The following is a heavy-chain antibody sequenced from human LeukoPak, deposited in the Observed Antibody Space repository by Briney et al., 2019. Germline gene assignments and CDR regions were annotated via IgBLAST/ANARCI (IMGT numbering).Heavy chain of an antibody. CDR1: GYTFTGYY. CDR2: INPNSGGT. D-gene: IGHD4-11*01. CDR3: ASGDDYSNYWYY. V-gene: IGHV1-2*02. Sequence: ASVKVSCKASGYTFTGYYMHWVRQAPGEGLEWMGWINPNSGGTNYAQKSQGRVTMTRDTSISTAYMELNRLRSDDTAVYYCASGDDYSNYWYYWGQGTLVTVSS. J-gene: IGHJ4*02.